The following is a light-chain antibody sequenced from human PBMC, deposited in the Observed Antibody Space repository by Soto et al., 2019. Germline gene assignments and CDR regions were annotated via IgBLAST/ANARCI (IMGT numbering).Light chain of an antibody. CDR3: QQFNSYPRT. Sequence: AIQLTQSPSSLSASAGDRVTITCRASQGISSTLAWYQQKPGKAPKLLIYDASSLESGVPSRFSGSGSGTDFTLTITSLQPEDFATYYCQQFNSYPRTFGPGTKVEIK. J-gene: IGKJ3*01. V-gene: IGKV1-13*02. CDR2: DAS. CDR1: QGISST.